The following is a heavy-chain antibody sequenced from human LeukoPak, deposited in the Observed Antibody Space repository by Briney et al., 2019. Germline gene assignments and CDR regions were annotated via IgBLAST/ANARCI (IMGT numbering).Heavy chain of an antibody. V-gene: IGHV4-61*02. J-gene: IGHJ6*03. Sequence: SETLSLTCSVSGGSISSDSYYWSWIRQPAGKGLDWIGRIYTSGSTNYNPSLKSRVTISVDTSKNQFSLKLSSVTAADTAVYYCARVMRAATIYYYYYMDVWGKGTTVTVSS. CDR3: ARVMRAATIYYYYYMDV. CDR2: IYTSGST. D-gene: IGHD2-15*01. CDR1: GGSISSDSYY.